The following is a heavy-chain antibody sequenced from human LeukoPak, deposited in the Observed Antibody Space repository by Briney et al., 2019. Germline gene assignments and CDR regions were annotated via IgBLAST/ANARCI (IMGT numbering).Heavy chain of an antibody. J-gene: IGHJ4*02. V-gene: IGHV5-51*01. CDR1: GYSFTTYW. D-gene: IGHD4-17*01. CDR3: ARCRDYGDYRAGFDY. Sequence: GESLKISCKGSGYSFTTYWIGWVRQMPGKVLEWMGIIFPGDSDTRYSPSFEGQVTISADKSISTAYLQWSRLKASDTAMYYCARCRDYGDYRAGFDYWGQGTLVTVSS. CDR2: IFPGDSDT.